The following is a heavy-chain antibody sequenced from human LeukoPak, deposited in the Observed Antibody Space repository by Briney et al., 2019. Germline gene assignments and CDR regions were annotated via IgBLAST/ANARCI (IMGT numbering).Heavy chain of an antibody. CDR3: ARHEGSSGSPLDY. J-gene: IGHJ4*02. Sequence: SETLSLTCTVSDGSISSDYWSWIRQPPGKGLEWIGYMYYNGSANYNPSLKSRVTISLDTSKNQFSLRLNSVTAADTAVYYCARHEGSSGSPLDYWGQGTLVTVSS. V-gene: IGHV4-59*01. CDR1: DGSISSDY. D-gene: IGHD6-19*01. CDR2: MYYNGSA.